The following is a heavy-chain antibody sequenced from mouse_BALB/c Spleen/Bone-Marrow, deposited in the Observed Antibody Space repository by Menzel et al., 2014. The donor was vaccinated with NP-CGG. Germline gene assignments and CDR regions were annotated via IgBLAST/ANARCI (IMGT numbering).Heavy chain of an antibody. V-gene: IGHV4-1*02. CDR3: ARFHYYGSFAY. D-gene: IGHD1-2*01. CDR2: INPDSSTI. CDR1: GFDLSRYW. J-gene: IGHJ3*01. Sequence: EVQLVESGGGLVQPGGSLKLSCAASGFDLSRYWMSWVRQAPGKGLEWIGEINPDSSTINYTPSLKDKFIISRDNAKNTLYLQMSKVRSEDTALYYCARFHYYGSFAYWGQGTLVTVSA.